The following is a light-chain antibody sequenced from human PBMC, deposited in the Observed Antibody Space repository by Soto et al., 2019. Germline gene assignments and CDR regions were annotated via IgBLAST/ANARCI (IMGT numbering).Light chain of an antibody. Sequence: AIQMTQSPSSLSASVGDRVTITCRASQGIRHYLGWSQQKPGKAPKLLIYAASSLQSGFPSRFSGSGSGTDFTLTISSLHPEDVATYYCLHGYKLPLSFGGGTKVEIK. V-gene: IGKV1-6*01. CDR3: LHGYKLPLS. CDR2: AAS. CDR1: QGIRHY. J-gene: IGKJ4*01.